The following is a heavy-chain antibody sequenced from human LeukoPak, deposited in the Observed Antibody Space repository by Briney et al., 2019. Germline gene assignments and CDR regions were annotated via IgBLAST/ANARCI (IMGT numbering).Heavy chain of an antibody. D-gene: IGHD5-18*01. CDR1: GFNFSTYW. CDR2: IKQDGSEK. V-gene: IGHV3-7*01. Sequence: PGGSLRLSCTASGFNFSTYWMNWVRQAPGKGLEWVANIKQDGSEKYYVDSVKGRFTISRDNAKNSMYLQMTSLRAEDTAVYYCARDRREIQVWPREYYYNYMDVWGKGTTVTISS. J-gene: IGHJ6*03. CDR3: ARDRREIQVWPREYYYNYMDV.